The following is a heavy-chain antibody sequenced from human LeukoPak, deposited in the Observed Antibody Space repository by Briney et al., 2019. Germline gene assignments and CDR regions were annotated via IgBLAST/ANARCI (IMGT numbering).Heavy chain of an antibody. CDR1: GYTFTGYY. Sequence: ASVKVSCKASGYTFTGYYMHWVRQASGQGLEWVGWINPNSGGTNYAQKFQGRVTMTRDTSFSTAYMEVSRLRSDDTAVYYCARVTVTTVLGWFDPWGQGTLVTVSS. CDR3: ARVTVTTVLGWFDP. V-gene: IGHV1-2*02. J-gene: IGHJ5*02. CDR2: INPNSGGT. D-gene: IGHD4-11*01.